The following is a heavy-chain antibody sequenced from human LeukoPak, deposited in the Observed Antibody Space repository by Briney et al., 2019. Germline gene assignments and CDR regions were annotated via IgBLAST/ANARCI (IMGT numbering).Heavy chain of an antibody. V-gene: IGHV4-59*01. CDR1: GGSISSYY. CDR2: IFYTGST. J-gene: IGHJ4*02. Sequence: PSETLSLTCTVSGGSISSYYWSWIRQPPGKGLEWIGYIFYTGSTNYNPSLQSRVTISVDTSRNQFSLNLSSVTAADTAVYFCARGPTRQYFDYWGQGTLVTVSS. CDR3: ARGPTRQYFDY. D-gene: IGHD6-6*01.